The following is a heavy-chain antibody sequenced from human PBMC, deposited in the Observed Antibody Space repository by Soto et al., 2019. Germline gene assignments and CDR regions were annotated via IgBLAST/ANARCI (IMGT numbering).Heavy chain of an antibody. CDR1: GFTFTNYG. Sequence: GGSLRLSCAVSGFTFTNYGINWVHQAPGKGLEWVSSVSKSEYTYYSDSVKGRFTISRDNAKNSVSLQMDNLRAEDTAVYYCAREDSIIIPAVADFWGQGTLVTVSS. D-gene: IGHD6-19*01. CDR3: AREDSIIIPAVADF. CDR2: VSKSEYT. V-gene: IGHV3-21*01. J-gene: IGHJ4*02.